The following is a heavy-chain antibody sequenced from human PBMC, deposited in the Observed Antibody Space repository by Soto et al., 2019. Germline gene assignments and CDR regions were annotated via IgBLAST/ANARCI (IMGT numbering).Heavy chain of an antibody. Sequence: SXRLSCAASGFTFSSYWMHWVRQAPGKGLVWVSRINSDGSSKSYADSVKGRFTISRDNAKNTLYLQMNSLRAEDKAVYYXXXDXXYGSGSKYNWFDPWGQGTLVTSPQ. CDR1: GFTFSSYW. D-gene: IGHD3-10*01. CDR3: XXDXXYGSGSKYNWFDP. J-gene: IGHJ5*02. CDR2: INSDGSSK. V-gene: IGHV3-74*01.